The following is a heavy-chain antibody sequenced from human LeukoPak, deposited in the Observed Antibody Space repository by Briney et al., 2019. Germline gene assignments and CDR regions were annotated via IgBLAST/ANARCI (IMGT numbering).Heavy chain of an antibody. D-gene: IGHD3-10*01. V-gene: IGHV1-18*01. CDR1: GYTFTSYG. J-gene: IGHJ6*02. CDR3: AREEAPRSYYYGSGSHSYCYYGMDV. CDR2: ISAYNGNT. Sequence: ASVKVSCKASGYTFTSYGISWVRQAPGQGLEWMGWISAYNGNTNYAQKLQGRVTVTTDTSTSTAYMELRSLRSDDTAVYYCAREEAPRSYYYGSGSHSYCYYGMDVWGQGTTVTVSS.